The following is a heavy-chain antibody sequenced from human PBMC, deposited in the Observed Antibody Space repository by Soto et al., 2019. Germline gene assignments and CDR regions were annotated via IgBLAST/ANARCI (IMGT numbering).Heavy chain of an antibody. CDR2: ISSSSSTI. CDR1: GFTFSSYS. CDR3: ARDQNLITPQNYYMDV. Sequence: PGGSLRLSCAASGFTFSSYSMNWVRQAPGKGLEWVSYISSSSSTIYYADSVKGRFTISRDNAKNSLYLQMNSLRAEDTAVYYCARDQNLITPQNYYMDVWGKGTTVTVSS. J-gene: IGHJ6*03. D-gene: IGHD3-22*01. V-gene: IGHV3-48*01.